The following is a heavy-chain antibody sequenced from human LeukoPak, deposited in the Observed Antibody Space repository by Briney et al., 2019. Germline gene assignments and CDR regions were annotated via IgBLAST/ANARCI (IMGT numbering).Heavy chain of an antibody. CDR3: ASEGVAAIDTMNWFDP. CDR1: GGTFKNYA. V-gene: IGHV1-69*13. Sequence: GASVKVSCKASGGTFKNYAISWVRQAPGRGLEWMGGIIPNFGTTKYAQYFQGRVTITADESTSTAYMELTGLTSEDTAVYYCASEGVAAIDTMNWFDPWGQGTVVTVSS. CDR2: IIPNFGTT. D-gene: IGHD6-13*01. J-gene: IGHJ5*02.